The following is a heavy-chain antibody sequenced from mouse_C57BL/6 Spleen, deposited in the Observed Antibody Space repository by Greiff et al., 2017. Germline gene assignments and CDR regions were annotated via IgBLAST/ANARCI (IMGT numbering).Heavy chain of an antibody. CDR3: TTGRLRQGGSMDD. CDR1: GFNIKDDY. J-gene: IGHJ4*01. V-gene: IGHV14-4*01. D-gene: IGHD2-4*01. Sequence: VQLQQSGAELVKPGASVKMSCTASGFNIKDDYMHWVKQRPEQGLEWIGWSDPENGDTGYASKFQGKATLTADTASTTAYLQLSSRTSEDTAVYYGTTGRLRQGGSMDDWGQGTSVTVSS. CDR2: SDPENGDT.